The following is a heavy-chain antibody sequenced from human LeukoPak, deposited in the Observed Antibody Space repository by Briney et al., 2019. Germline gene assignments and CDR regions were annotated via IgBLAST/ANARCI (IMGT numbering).Heavy chain of an antibody. CDR2: IYHSGST. Sequence: SQTLSLTCAVSGGSISSGGYSWSWIRQPPGKGLEWIGYIYHSGSTYYNPSLKSRVTISVDRSKNQFSLKLSSVTAADTAVYYGARVGFNWFDPWGQGTLVTVSS. J-gene: IGHJ5*02. CDR3: ARVGFNWFDP. D-gene: IGHD2-15*01. CDR1: GGSISSGGYS. V-gene: IGHV4-30-2*01.